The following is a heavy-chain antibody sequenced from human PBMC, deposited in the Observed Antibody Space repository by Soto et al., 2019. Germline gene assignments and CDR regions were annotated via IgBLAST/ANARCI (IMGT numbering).Heavy chain of an antibody. D-gene: IGHD2-8*01. CDR3: AKDLGGMVYAIEGMDV. CDR1: GFTFSSYG. Sequence: GGSLRLSCAASGFTFSSYGMHWVRQAPGKGLEWVAVISYDGSNKYYADSVKGRFTISRDNSKNTLYLQMNSLRAEDTAVYYCAKDLGGMVYAIEGMDVWGQGTTVTVSS. CDR2: ISYDGSNK. V-gene: IGHV3-30*18. J-gene: IGHJ6*02.